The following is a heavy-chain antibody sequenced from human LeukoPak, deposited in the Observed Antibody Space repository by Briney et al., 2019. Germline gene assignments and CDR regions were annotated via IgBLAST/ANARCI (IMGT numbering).Heavy chain of an antibody. J-gene: IGHJ4*02. Sequence: GGSLRLSCAASGFTFSSSAMSWVRQAPGKGLEWVSNISGSGSGGSTYYADSVKGRFTISRDSSKNTLYLQMNSLRAEDTAVYYCAKSGYNRFDYWGQGTLVTVSS. D-gene: IGHD5-24*01. CDR2: ISGSGSGGST. V-gene: IGHV3-23*01. CDR1: GFTFSSSA. CDR3: AKSGYNRFDY.